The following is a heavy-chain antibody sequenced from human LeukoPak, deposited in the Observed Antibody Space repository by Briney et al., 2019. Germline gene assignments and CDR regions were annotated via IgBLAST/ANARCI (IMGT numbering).Heavy chain of an antibody. D-gene: IGHD1-7*01. V-gene: IGHV4-4*07. CDR3: ARDVKAGTTRYNWFDP. CDR2: IYTSGST. J-gene: IGHJ5*02. CDR1: GGSISSCY. Sequence: SETLSLTCTVSGGSISSCYWSWIRQPAGKGLEWIGRIYTSGSTNYNPSLKSRVTMSVDTSKNQFSLKLSSVTAADTAVYYCARDVKAGTTRYNWFDPWGQGTLVTVSS.